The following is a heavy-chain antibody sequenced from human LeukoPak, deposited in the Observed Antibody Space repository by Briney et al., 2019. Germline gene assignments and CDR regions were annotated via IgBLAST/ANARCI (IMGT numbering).Heavy chain of an antibody. Sequence: TGGSLRLSCAASGFTFSSYAMSWVRQAPGKGLEWVSAISGSGGSTYYADSVKGRFTISRDNSKNTLYLQMNSLRAEDTAVYYCAKDPNGYVWGSYIDYWGQGTLVTVSS. D-gene: IGHD3-16*01. CDR1: GFTFSSYA. CDR3: AKDPNGYVWGSYIDY. V-gene: IGHV3-23*01. CDR2: ISGSGGST. J-gene: IGHJ4*02.